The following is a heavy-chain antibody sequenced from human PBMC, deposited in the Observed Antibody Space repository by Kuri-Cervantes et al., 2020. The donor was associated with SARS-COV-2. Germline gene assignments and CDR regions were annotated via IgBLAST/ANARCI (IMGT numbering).Heavy chain of an antibody. CDR1: GGSISSSSYY. Sequence: SETLSLTCTVSGGSISSSSYYWGWIRQPPGKGLEWIGSIYYSGSTYYNPSLKSRVTISVDTSKNQFSLKLSSVTASDTAMYYCARQLGYSYDNYFDYWGQGTLVTVSS. D-gene: IGHD5-18*01. V-gene: IGHV4-39*07. CDR3: ARQLGYSYDNYFDY. J-gene: IGHJ4*02. CDR2: IYYSGST.